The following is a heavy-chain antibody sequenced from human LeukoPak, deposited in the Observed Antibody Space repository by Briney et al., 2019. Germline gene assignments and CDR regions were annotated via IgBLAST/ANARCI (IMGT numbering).Heavy chain of an antibody. CDR1: GFTFSTYA. D-gene: IGHD3-3*01. CDR3: ANLPIPYDFWSGYWAPDY. J-gene: IGHJ4*02. CDR2: ISGSGGST. Sequence: PGGSLRLSCAASGFTFSTYAMSWVRQAPGKGLEWVSAISGSGGSTYYADSVKGRFTISRDNSKNTLYLQMNSLRAEDTAVYYCANLPIPYDFWSGYWAPDYWGQGTLVTVSS. V-gene: IGHV3-23*01.